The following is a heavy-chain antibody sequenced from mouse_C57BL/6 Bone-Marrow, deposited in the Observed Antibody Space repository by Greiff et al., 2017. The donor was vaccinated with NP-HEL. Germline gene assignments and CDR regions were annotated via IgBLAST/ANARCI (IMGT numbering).Heavy chain of an antibody. D-gene: IGHD3-3*01. CDR2: ISSGGSYT. J-gene: IGHJ1*03. V-gene: IGHV5-6*01. CDR3: ASHGGTGWYFDV. CDR1: GFTFSSYG. Sequence: EVKVVESGGDLVKPGGSLKLSCAASGFTFSSYGMSWVRQTPDKRLEWVATISSGGSYTYYPDSVKGRFTISRDNAKNTLYLQMSSLKSEDTAMYYCASHGGTGWYFDVWGTGTTVTVSS.